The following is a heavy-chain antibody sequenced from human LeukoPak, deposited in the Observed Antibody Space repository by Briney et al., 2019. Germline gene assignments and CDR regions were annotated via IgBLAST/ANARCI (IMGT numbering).Heavy chain of an antibody. CDR3: ARSGKWVVTAQNWFDP. D-gene: IGHD2-21*02. Sequence: SVKVSCKASGGTFSSYAISWVRQAPGQGLEWMGGIIPIFGTANYAQKFQGRVTITADESTSTAYMELSSLRSEDTAVYYCARSGKWVVTAQNWFDPWGQGTMVTVSS. CDR1: GGTFSSYA. J-gene: IGHJ5*02. V-gene: IGHV1-69*01. CDR2: IIPIFGTA.